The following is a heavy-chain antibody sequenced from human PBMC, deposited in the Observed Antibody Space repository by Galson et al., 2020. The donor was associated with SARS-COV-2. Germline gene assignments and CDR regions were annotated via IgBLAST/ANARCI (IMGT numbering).Heavy chain of an antibody. D-gene: IGHD6-19*01. CDR2: ISWNSGSI. CDR1: GFTLDDYA. J-gene: IGHJ6*02. V-gene: IGHV3-9*01. CDR3: ATSGSYYYYGMDV. Sequence: GGSLRLSCAASGFTLDDYAMHWVRQAPGKGLEWVSGISWNSGSIGYADSVKGRFTISRDNAKNSLYLQMNSLRAEDTALYYCATSGSYYYYGMDVWGQGTTVTVSS.